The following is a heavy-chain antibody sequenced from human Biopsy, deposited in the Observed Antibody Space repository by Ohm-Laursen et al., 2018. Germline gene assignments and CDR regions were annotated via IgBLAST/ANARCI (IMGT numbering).Heavy chain of an antibody. Sequence: GASVKVSCKASGYTFTTYDINWVRQATGQGLEWVGGIIPMFGTANYAQMFQGRVTISADESTSTSYMELSSLTTEDTAIYYCARGPHSGSHSCFDYWGRGTLVTVSS. J-gene: IGHJ4*02. D-gene: IGHD1-26*01. CDR2: IIPMFGTA. CDR3: ARGPHSGSHSCFDY. V-gene: IGHV1-69*13. CDR1: GYTFTTYD.